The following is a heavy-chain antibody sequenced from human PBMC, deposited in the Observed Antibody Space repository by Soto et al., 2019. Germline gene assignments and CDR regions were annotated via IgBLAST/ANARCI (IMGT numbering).Heavy chain of an antibody. CDR2: IIPILGIA. Sequence: SVKLSCKASGGTFSSYTISWVRQAPGQGLEWMGRIIPILGIANYAQKFQGRVTITADKSTSTAYMELSSLRSEDTAVYYCASRYGSGSYYDAFDIWAQGTMVTVSS. J-gene: IGHJ3*02. V-gene: IGHV1-69*02. D-gene: IGHD3-10*01. CDR3: ASRYGSGSYYDAFDI. CDR1: GGTFSSYT.